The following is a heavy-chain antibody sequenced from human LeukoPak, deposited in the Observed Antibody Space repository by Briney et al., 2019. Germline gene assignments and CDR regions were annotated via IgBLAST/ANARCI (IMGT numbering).Heavy chain of an antibody. V-gene: IGHV4-4*07. CDR1: GGSFSGYY. CDR2: IYSSGTI. J-gene: IGHJ5*02. Sequence: SETLSLTCAVYGGSFSGYYWSWIRQPAGKGLEWIGRIYSSGTITYNPSLERRVSMSVDTSKNQFSLKLSSVTAADTAVYYCARDSGTTGEVKFDPWGQGTLVIASS. D-gene: IGHD3-10*01. CDR3: ARDSGTTGEVKFDP.